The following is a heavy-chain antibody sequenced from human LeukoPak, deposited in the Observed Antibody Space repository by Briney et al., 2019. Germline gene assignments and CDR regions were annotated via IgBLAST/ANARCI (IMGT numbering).Heavy chain of an antibody. CDR1: GYSFTSYW. CDR2: IYPGDSDT. J-gene: IGHJ4*02. CDR3: ARSGYYDSSGYYEAYFDY. D-gene: IGHD3-22*01. Sequence: GESLKISCKGSGYSFTSYWIGWVRQMPGKGLEWMGIIYPGDSDTRYSPSFQGQVTISADKSISTAYLQWSSLKASDTAMYYCARSGYYDSSGYYEAYFDYWGQGTLVTVSS. V-gene: IGHV5-51*01.